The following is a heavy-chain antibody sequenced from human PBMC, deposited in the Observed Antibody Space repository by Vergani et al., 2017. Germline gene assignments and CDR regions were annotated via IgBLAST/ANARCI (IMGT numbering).Heavy chain of an antibody. J-gene: IGHJ5*02. CDR1: GGSISSSSYY. CDR3: ARDQILGLPPVSGTFDP. V-gene: IGHV4-39*07. D-gene: IGHD1-14*01. CDR2: IYYSGST. Sequence: QLQLQESGPGLVKPSETLSLTCTVSGGSISSSSYYWGWIRQPPGKGLEWIGSIYYSGSTYYNPSLKSRVTISVDTSKNQFSLKLSSVTAADTAVYYCARDQILGLPPVSGTFDPWGQGTLVTVSS.